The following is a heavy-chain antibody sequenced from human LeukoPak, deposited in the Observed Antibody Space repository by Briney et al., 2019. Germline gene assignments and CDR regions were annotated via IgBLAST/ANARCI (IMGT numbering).Heavy chain of an antibody. CDR2: IIPILGIA. J-gene: IGHJ6*02. D-gene: IGHD6-19*01. CDR1: GGTFSSYA. V-gene: IGHV1-69*04. CDR3: ARAGIAVAGIGGYYGMDV. Sequence: GSSVKVSCKAPGGTFSSYAISWVRQAPGQGLEWMGRIIPILGIANYAQKFQGRVTITAEKSTSTAYMELSSLRSEDTAVYYCARAGIAVAGIGGYYGMDVWGQGNTVTVSS.